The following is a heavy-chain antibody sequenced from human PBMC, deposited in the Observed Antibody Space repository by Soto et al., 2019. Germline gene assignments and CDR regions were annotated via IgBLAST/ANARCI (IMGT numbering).Heavy chain of an antibody. Sequence: QVQLQESGPGLVKPSQTLSLTCTVSGGSISSGGYYWSWIRQHPGQGLEWIGYIYYSGSTYYNPSLKSRVTISVDTSKNQFSLKLSSVTAADTAVYYCARGAAAGIYNWFDPWGQGTLVTVSS. CDR2: IYYSGST. CDR3: ARGAAAGIYNWFDP. D-gene: IGHD6-13*01. CDR1: GGSISSGGYY. J-gene: IGHJ5*02. V-gene: IGHV4-31*03.